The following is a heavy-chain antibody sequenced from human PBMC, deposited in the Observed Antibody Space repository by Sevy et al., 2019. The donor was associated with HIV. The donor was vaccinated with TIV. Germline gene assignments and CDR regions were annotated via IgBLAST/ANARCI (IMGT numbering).Heavy chain of an antibody. CDR2: IYHSGST. D-gene: IGHD6-13*01. V-gene: IGHV4-38-2*01. Sequence: SETLSLTCAVSGYSISSGYYWGWIRQPPGKGLEWIGGIYHSGSTYYNPSLKSRVTISVDTSKNQFSLKLSSVTAADTAVYYCARHFSSSQYVDYWGQGTLVTVSS. CDR1: GYSISSGYY. J-gene: IGHJ4*02. CDR3: ARHFSSSQYVDY.